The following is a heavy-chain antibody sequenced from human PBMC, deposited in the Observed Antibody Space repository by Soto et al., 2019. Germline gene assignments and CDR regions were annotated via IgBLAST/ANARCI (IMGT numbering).Heavy chain of an antibody. CDR2: ISGDGYRT. J-gene: IGHJ4*02. CDR1: GFTFSSYA. D-gene: IGHD4-17*01. V-gene: IGHV3-23*01. CDR3: AKESPYADFRVYYFHY. Sequence: GGSLRLSCAASGFTFSSYAMSWVRQAPGKGLEWVSAISGDGYRTFYSGSVKGRFTISRDNSKNTLSLQMNSLRAEDTALYYCAKESPYADFRVYYFHYWGQGTLVTVSS.